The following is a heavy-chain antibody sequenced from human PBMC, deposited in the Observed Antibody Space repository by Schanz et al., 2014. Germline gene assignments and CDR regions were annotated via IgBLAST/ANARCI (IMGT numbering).Heavy chain of an antibody. J-gene: IGHJ4*02. D-gene: IGHD1-26*01. CDR3: ARDHTTESYYSAGPPIDY. V-gene: IGHV3-48*01. Sequence: EVQLLESGGGLVQPGGSLRLSCAASGFTFSSYAMSWVRQAPGKGLEWVSYVSSSSSYTHYADSVKGRFTISRDNSKNTLYLQMNSLRPEDTAVYYCARDHTTESYYSAGPPIDYWGQGTLXTVSS. CDR2: VSSSSSYT. CDR1: GFTFSSYA.